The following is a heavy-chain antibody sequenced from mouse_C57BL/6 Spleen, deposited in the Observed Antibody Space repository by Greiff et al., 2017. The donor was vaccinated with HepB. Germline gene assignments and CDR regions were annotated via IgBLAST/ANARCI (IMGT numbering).Heavy chain of an antibody. CDR1: GFSLTSYG. CDR2: IWSGGST. CDR3: ARGLFAY. D-gene: IGHD3-1*01. J-gene: IGHJ3*01. V-gene: IGHV2-2*01. Sequence: VQLQESGPGLVQPSQSLSITCTVSGFSLTSYGVHWVRQSPGKGLEWLGVIWSGGSTDYNAAFISRLSISKDNSKSQVFFKMNSRQADDTAIDYCARGLFAYWGQGTLVTVSA.